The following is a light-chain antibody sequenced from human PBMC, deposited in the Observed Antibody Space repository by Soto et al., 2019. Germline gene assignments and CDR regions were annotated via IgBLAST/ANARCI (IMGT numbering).Light chain of an antibody. V-gene: IGKV3-15*01. CDR2: GAS. J-gene: IGKJ5*01. CDR1: QSVSSN. Sequence: EVVLTQSPATLSLSPGERATLSCRASQSVSSNLAWYQQKPGQAPRLLIYGASTRATGISARFSGSGSGTEFTLTISSLQSEDFAVYYCQQYNNWPPITFGQGTRLENK. CDR3: QQYNNWPPIT.